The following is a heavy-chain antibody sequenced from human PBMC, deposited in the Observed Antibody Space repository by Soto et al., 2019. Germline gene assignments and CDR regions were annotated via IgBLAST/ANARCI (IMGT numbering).Heavy chain of an antibody. Sequence: LRLSCAASGFTFSSYAMHWVRQAPGKGLEWVAVISYDGSNKYYADSVKGRFTISRDNSKNTLYLQMNSLRAEDTAVYYCARELGGTIQLWPYNWFDPWGQGTLVTVSS. J-gene: IGHJ5*02. D-gene: IGHD5-18*01. CDR3: ARELGGTIQLWPYNWFDP. V-gene: IGHV3-30-3*01. CDR1: GFTFSSYA. CDR2: ISYDGSNK.